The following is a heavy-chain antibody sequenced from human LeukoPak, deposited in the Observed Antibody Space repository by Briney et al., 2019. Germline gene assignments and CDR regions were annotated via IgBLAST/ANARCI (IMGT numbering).Heavy chain of an antibody. Sequence: GGSLRLSCAASGFTFSSYSMNWVRQAPGKGLEWVSSISSSSSYIYYADSVKGRFTISRDNAKNSLYLQMNSLRAEDTAVYYCARGLEYCSGGSCYDWFDPWGHGTLVTVSS. J-gene: IGHJ5*02. D-gene: IGHD2-15*01. CDR2: ISSSSSYI. CDR1: GFTFSSYS. V-gene: IGHV3-21*01. CDR3: ARGLEYCSGGSCYDWFDP.